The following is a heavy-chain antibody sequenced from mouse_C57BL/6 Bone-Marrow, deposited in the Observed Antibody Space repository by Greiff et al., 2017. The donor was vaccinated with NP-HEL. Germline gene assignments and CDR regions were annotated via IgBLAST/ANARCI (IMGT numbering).Heavy chain of an antibody. J-gene: IGHJ3*01. CDR1: GFTFSSYA. V-gene: IGHV5-4*01. Sequence: EVHLVESGGGLVKPGGSLKLSCAASGFTFSSYAMSWVRQTPEKRLEWVATISDGGSYTYYPDNVKGRFTISRDNAKNNLYLQMSHLKSEDTAMYYCARDPFNWGAYWGQGTLVTVSA. CDR2: ISDGGSYT. D-gene: IGHD4-1*02. CDR3: ARDPFNWGAY.